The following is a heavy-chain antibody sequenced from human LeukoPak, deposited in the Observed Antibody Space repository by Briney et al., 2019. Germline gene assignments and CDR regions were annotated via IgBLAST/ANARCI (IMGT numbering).Heavy chain of an antibody. CDR2: TRNKANSYTT. CDR1: GFTFSNAW. V-gene: IGHV3-72*01. D-gene: IGHD2-21*02. J-gene: IGHJ4*02. Sequence: PGGSLRLSCAASGFTFSNAWMSWVRQAPGKGLEWVGRTRNKANSYTTEYAASVKGRFTISRDDSKNSLYLQMNSLKTEDTAVYYCASIYCGGDCYPGYWGQGTLVTVSS. CDR3: ASIYCGGDCYPGY.